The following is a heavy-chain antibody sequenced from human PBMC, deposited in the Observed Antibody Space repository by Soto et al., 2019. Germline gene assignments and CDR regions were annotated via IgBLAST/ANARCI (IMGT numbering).Heavy chain of an antibody. CDR1: GFTFSGYA. CDR3: AKDITYYDFWSGPFWFDP. D-gene: IGHD3-3*01. V-gene: IGHV3-23*01. CDR2: ISGSGGST. J-gene: IGHJ5*02. Sequence: GGSLRLSCAASGFTFSGYAMSWVRQAPGKGLEWVSAISGSGGSTYYADSVKGRFTISRDNSKNTLYLQMNSLRAEDTAVYYCAKDITYYDFWSGPFWFDPWGQGTLVTVSS.